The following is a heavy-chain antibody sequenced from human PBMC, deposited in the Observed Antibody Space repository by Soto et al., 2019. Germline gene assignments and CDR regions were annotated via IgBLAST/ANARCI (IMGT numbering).Heavy chain of an antibody. J-gene: IGHJ4*02. Sequence: SETLSLTCTVSGGSISSGGYYWSWIRQHPGKGLEWIGYIYYSGSTYYNPSLKSRVTISVDTSKNQFSLKLSSVTTADTAVYYCARVVSYDSSGYYYLYYFDYWGQGTLVTVSS. CDR1: GGSISSGGYY. D-gene: IGHD3-22*01. CDR2: IYYSGST. CDR3: ARVVSYDSSGYYYLYYFDY. V-gene: IGHV4-31*03.